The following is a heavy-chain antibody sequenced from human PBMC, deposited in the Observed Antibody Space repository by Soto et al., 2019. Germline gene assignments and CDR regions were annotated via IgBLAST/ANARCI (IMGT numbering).Heavy chain of an antibody. CDR2: ISAYNGNT. J-gene: IGHJ5*02. D-gene: IGHD2-15*01. CDR1: GYTFTSYG. Sequence: ASVKVSCKASGYTFTSYGISWVRQAPGQGLEWMGWISAYNGNTNYAQKLQGRVTMTTDTSTSTAYMELRSLRSDDTAVYYCASCRRYCSVDWFDPWGQGTLVTVS. V-gene: IGHV1-18*04. CDR3: ASCRRYCSVDWFDP.